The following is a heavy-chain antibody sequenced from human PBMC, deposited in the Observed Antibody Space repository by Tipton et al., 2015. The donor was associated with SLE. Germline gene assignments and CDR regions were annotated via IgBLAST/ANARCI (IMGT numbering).Heavy chain of an antibody. CDR2: IGTAGDT. CDR1: GFSFSSSD. V-gene: IGHV3-13*01. CDR3: ARGVTGTTGYYYYGMDV. D-gene: IGHD1-7*01. J-gene: IGHJ6*02. Sequence: SLRLSCAASGFSFSSSDMHWVRQATGKGLEWVSAIGTAGDTYYPGSVKGRFTISRENAKNSLYLQMNSPRAGDTAVYYCARGVTGTTGYYYYGMDVWGQGTTVTVSS.